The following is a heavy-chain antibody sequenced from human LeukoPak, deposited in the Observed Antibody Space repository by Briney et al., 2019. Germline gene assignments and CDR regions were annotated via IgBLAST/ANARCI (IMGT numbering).Heavy chain of an antibody. CDR2: ISYDGSNK. Sequence: GVSLRLSCAASGFTFSSYGMHWVRQAPGKGLEWVAVISYDGSNKYYADSVKGRFTISRDNSKNTLYLQMNSLRSEDAAVYYCAKVRTQYCSSGNCFNYYFEYWGQGTLVTVSS. CDR1: GFTFSSYG. CDR3: AKVRTQYCSSGNCFNYYFEY. D-gene: IGHD2-15*01. J-gene: IGHJ4*02. V-gene: IGHV3-30*18.